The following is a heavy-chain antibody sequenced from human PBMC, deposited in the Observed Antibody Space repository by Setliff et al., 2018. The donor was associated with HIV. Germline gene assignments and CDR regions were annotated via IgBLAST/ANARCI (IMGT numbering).Heavy chain of an antibody. CDR3: ARLSAVTTIDY. Sequence: PGESLKISCAASGFTFSNYEMNWVRQAPGKGLEWVSYISSSGTTIYYADSVKGRFTISRDNAKNSLYLQMNSLRAEDTAVYYCARLSAVTTIDYWGQGTLVTVSS. CDR1: GFTFSNYE. D-gene: IGHD6-19*01. CDR2: ISSSGTTI. V-gene: IGHV3-48*03. J-gene: IGHJ4*02.